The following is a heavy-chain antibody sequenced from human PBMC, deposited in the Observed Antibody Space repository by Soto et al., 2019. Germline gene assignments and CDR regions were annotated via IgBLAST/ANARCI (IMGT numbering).Heavy chain of an antibody. CDR3: ASWHEREHAYDV. Sequence: DVQLVESGGGFIQPGESLRLSCAAFGLTVSGKKYVAWVRQAPGKGLEWVSALYDVDGSFYAHSVKGRFTTSSDSSKTTVYLQMNGLRPDDTAVYYCASWHEREHAYDVWGQGTTVTVSS. V-gene: IGHV3-53*01. CDR2: LYDVDGS. CDR1: GLTVSGKKY. J-gene: IGHJ3*01. D-gene: IGHD1-1*01.